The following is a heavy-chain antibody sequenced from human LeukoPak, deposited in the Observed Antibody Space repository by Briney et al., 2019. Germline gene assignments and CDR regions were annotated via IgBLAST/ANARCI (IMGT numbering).Heavy chain of an antibody. D-gene: IGHD3-3*01. CDR2: IYYSGST. J-gene: IGHJ4*02. Sequence: SETLSLTCTVSGGSISSYYWSWIRQPAGKGLEWIGYIYYSGSTNYNPSLKSRVTISVDTSKNQFSLKLSSVTAADTAVYYCARGLRFLEWFAFDYWGQGTLVTVSS. CDR3: ARGLRFLEWFAFDY. V-gene: IGHV4-59*01. CDR1: GGSISSYY.